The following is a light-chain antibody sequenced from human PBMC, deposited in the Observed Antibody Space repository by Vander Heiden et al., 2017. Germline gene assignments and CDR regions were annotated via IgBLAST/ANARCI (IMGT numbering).Light chain of an antibody. Sequence: EIVLTQSPATLFLSPGERATLSCRASQSISADLAWYQQKPGQAPRLLIYDASNRATGIPARFSGSGSGTDFTLTISNLEPEDFAVYYCQQRNSWPRTFGQGTKVEI. CDR2: DAS. CDR1: QSISAD. CDR3: QQRNSWPRT. J-gene: IGKJ2*01. V-gene: IGKV3-11*01.